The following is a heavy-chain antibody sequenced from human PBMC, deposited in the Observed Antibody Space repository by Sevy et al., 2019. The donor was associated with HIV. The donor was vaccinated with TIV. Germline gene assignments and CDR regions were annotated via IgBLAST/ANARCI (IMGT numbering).Heavy chain of an antibody. V-gene: IGHV1-69*05. Sequence: ASVKVSCKASGGTFSNYAINWVRQAPGQGLEWMGGITPFFGTGNYALKFQDRVTITTDESARVAYMELSSLTSEDTAVYYCASGNAVTTRGDYFESWGQGSLVTVSS. J-gene: IGHJ4*02. CDR1: GGTFSNYA. D-gene: IGHD4-17*01. CDR2: ITPFFGTG. CDR3: ASGNAVTTRGDYFES.